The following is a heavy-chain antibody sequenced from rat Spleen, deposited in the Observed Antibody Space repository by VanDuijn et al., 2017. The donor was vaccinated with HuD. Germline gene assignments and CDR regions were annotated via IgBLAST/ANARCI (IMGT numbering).Heavy chain of an antibody. Sequence: EVQLVESGGGLVQPGRSLKLSCAASRFTFSSYDMAWVRQAPTKGLEWVASISYDDSTTYYRDSVKGRFTVSRDNAKSTLYLQMDSLRSEDTATYYCARQGIGTSRNYFDYWGQGVMVTVSS. CDR2: ISYDDSTT. V-gene: IGHV5-7*01. D-gene: IGHD1-5*01. J-gene: IGHJ2*01. CDR3: ARQGIGTSRNYFDY. CDR1: RFTFSSYD.